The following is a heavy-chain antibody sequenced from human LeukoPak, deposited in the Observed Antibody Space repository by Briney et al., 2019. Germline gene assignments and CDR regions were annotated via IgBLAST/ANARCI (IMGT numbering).Heavy chain of an antibody. Sequence: GGSLRLSCAASGFTFSNYAMGWVRQAPGKGPEWVSSIRYNIENTHYADAVQGRFTISRDNSKNTLYLQMNSLRAEDTARYYCAKASTRDTGYYFDSWGQGTLVSVSS. CDR3: AKASTRDTGYYFDS. V-gene: IGHV3-23*01. D-gene: IGHD3-9*01. J-gene: IGHJ4*02. CDR1: GFTFSNYA. CDR2: IRYNIENT.